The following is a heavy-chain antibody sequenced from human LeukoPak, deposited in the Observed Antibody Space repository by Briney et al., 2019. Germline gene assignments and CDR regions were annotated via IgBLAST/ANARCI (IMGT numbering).Heavy chain of an antibody. CDR2: IGGSGTST. J-gene: IGHJ4*02. Sequence: GGSLRLSCAASGFTFSSYAMNWVRQAPGKGLEWVSGIGGSGTSTYYADSVKGRFTIPRDNSKNTLYLQMNSLRADDTAVYSCAKGGYYDNSGYYYFDYWGQGTLVTVSS. D-gene: IGHD3-22*01. V-gene: IGHV3-23*01. CDR3: AKGGYYDNSGYYYFDY. CDR1: GFTFSSYA.